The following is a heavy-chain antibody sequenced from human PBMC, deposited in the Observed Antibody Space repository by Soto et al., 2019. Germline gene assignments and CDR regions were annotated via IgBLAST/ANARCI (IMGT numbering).Heavy chain of an antibody. Sequence: GASVKVSCKASGYTFTSYAMHWVRQAPGQRLEWMGWINAGNGNTKYSQKFQGRVTITGDTSADTAYMELSSLRSEDTAVYYCATDKPTHDYGDYDWFDPWGQGTLVTVSS. CDR3: ATDKPTHDYGDYDWFDP. CDR1: GYTFTSYA. D-gene: IGHD4-17*01. J-gene: IGHJ5*02. CDR2: INAGNGNT. V-gene: IGHV1-3*01.